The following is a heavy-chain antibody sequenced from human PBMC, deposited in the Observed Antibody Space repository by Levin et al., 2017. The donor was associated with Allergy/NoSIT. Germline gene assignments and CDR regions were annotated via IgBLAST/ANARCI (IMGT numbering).Heavy chain of an antibody. CDR1: GFTFSNAW. CDR2: IKSKTDGGTT. V-gene: IGHV3-15*01. Sequence: GGSLRLSCAASGFTFSNAWMSWVRQAPGKGLEWVGRIKSKTDGGTTDYAAPVKGRFTISRDDSKNTLYLQMNSLKTEDTAVYYCTTAHTIFGMDAFDIWGQGTMVTVSS. CDR3: TTAHTIFGMDAFDI. J-gene: IGHJ3*02. D-gene: IGHD3-3*01.